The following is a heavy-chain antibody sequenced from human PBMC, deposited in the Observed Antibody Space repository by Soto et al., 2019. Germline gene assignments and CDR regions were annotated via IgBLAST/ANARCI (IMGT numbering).Heavy chain of an antibody. V-gene: IGHV3-48*02. J-gene: IGHJ4*02. CDR1: GFTISTYS. CDR2: IAWSGSSAI. Sequence: EVQLVESGGALVQPGGSLRLSCAVSGFTISTYSMNWVHQAPGKGLEWISYIAWSGSSAIYYADSAKGRFTISRDNGENSLFLQMSSLGDEGTAVYLCTTSKGPLGQWGQGTLVTVSP. CDR3: TTSKGPLGQ.